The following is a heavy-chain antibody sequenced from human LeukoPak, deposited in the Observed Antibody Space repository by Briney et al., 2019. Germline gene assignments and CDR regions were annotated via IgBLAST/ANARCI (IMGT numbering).Heavy chain of an antibody. CDR3: AKAPYGSGSYYIYYFDY. J-gene: IGHJ4*02. CDR1: GFTFSTYN. Sequence: RTGGSLRLSCAASGFTFSTYNMSWVRQAPGKGLEWVSDISGSGGLTYYADSVKGRFTISRDNSKNTLYLQMNSLRAEDTAVYYCAKAPYGSGSYYIYYFDYWGQGTLVTVSS. CDR2: ISGSGGLT. D-gene: IGHD3-10*01. V-gene: IGHV3-23*01.